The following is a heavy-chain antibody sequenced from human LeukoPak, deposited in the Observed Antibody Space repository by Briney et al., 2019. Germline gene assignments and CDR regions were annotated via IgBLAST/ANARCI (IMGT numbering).Heavy chain of an antibody. CDR3: ARAGGWTREDYKDESYHI. Sequence: ASVKVSCKASGYTFTNFGISWVRQAPGQGLEWMGWINTYKGNTYYAQNFQHRVTMTTDTSTTTGYMELRSLTSDDTAIYYCARAGGWTREDYKDESYHIWGQGTVVTVSS. J-gene: IGHJ3*02. V-gene: IGHV1-18*01. CDR1: GYTFTNFG. D-gene: IGHD6-19*01. CDR2: INTYKGNT.